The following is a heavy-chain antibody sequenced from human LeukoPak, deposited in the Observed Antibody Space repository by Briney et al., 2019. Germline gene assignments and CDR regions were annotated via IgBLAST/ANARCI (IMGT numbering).Heavy chain of an antibody. Sequence: SVKVSCKASGYTFTGYYMHWVRQAPGQGLEWMGGIIPIFPRPSYAQKFQGRLTITTDESTSTTYMELSSLKSEDTAVYYCARDLGAVGVDYWGQGTLVTVSS. CDR2: IIPIFPRP. D-gene: IGHD3-10*01. CDR1: GYTFTGYY. V-gene: IGHV1-69*05. J-gene: IGHJ4*02. CDR3: ARDLGAVGVDY.